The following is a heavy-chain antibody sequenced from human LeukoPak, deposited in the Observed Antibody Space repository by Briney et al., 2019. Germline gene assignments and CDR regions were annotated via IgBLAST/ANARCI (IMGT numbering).Heavy chain of an antibody. CDR2: ISSSSSYT. CDR1: GFTFSDYY. CDR3: ARDPYYYGSGSYYTFDY. V-gene: IGHV3-11*06. J-gene: IGHJ4*02. Sequence: GGSLRLSCAASGFTFSDYYMSWIRQAPGKGLEWVSYISSSSSYTNYADSVKGRFTISRDNAKNSLYLQMNSLRAEDTAVYYCARDPYYYGSGSYYTFDYWGQGTLVTVSS. D-gene: IGHD3-10*01.